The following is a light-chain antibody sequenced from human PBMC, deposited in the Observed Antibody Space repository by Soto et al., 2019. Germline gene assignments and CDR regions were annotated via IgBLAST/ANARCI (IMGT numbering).Light chain of an antibody. CDR1: SSNIGAGFD. J-gene: IGLJ1*01. V-gene: IGLV1-40*01. Sequence: QSVLTPPPSVSGAPGQRVTISCTGSSSNIGAGFDVHWYQQLPGTAPKLLLYGNSNRPSGVPDRFSGSRSGTSASLAITGLQAEDEADYSCQSYDSSLTGSKVFGSGTKVTVL. CDR3: QSYDSSLTGSKV. CDR2: GNS.